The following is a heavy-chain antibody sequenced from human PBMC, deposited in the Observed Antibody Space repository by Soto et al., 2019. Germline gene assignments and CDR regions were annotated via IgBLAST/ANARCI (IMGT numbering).Heavy chain of an antibody. CDR2: IYWDDDK. CDR3: AHRGYMYGNWDHGYFDY. V-gene: IGHV2-5*02. Sequence: QITLKESGPTRVKPTQTLAQTCTFSGFSLTTSGVGVGWMRKTPGKALEWLAVIYWDDDKGYSPSLKSRLTITKDTSKIQVVLTMADMDPVDTATYFCAHRGYMYGNWDHGYFDYWGQGTLVTVSS. D-gene: IGHD5-18*01. J-gene: IGHJ4*02. CDR1: GFSLTTSGVG.